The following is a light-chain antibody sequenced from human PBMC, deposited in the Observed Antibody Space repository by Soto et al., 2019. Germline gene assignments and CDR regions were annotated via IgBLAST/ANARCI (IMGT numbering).Light chain of an antibody. V-gene: IGLV1-47*01. CDR1: SSNIGNNY. CDR2: RNS. CDR3: ATWDDSLTGPV. J-gene: IGLJ2*01. Sequence: QSVLTQPPSASGTPGQTVTISCSGSSSNIGNNYVYWYHQLPGTAPRLLIYRNSNRPSGGPDRFSGPKSGTSASLAISGLRSEDEADYYCATWDDSLTGPVFGGGTKLTVL.